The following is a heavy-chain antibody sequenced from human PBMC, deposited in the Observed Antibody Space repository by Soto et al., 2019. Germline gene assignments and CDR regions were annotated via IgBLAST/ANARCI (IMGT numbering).Heavy chain of an antibody. D-gene: IGHD3-10*01. CDR3: VLWVRGLINY. V-gene: IGHV3-72*01. Sequence: EVQLVESGGGLVQPGGSLRLSCATSGITFSDHDMDWVRQAPGKGLEWLGRSRSRVDKYATDYAAFVRGRFTFSRDDSKSSLSLQMRSLKTGDTAMYYCVLWVRGLINYWGQGTLVTVSS. CDR1: GITFSDHD. J-gene: IGHJ4*02. CDR2: SRSRVDKYAT.